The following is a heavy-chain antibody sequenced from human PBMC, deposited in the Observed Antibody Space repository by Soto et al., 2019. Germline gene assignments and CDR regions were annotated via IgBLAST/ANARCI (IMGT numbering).Heavy chain of an antibody. CDR2: IYHSGST. D-gene: IGHD3-22*01. Sequence: QLQLQESGSGLVKPSQTLSLTCAVSSGSISSGSYSWSWIRQPPGKGLEWIGYIYHSGSTYYNPSLKSRVTISVDRSKNQFSLKLSSVTAADTAVYCCARDDSRAWGGMDVWGQGTTVTVSS. V-gene: IGHV4-30-2*01. J-gene: IGHJ6*02. CDR3: ARDDSRAWGGMDV. CDR1: SGSISSGSYS.